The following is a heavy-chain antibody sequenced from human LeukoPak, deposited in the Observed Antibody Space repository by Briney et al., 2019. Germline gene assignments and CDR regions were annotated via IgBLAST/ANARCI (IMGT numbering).Heavy chain of an antibody. J-gene: IGHJ4*02. CDR1: GFTFSDFG. CDR3: ARLTKNAYDSSGGFDY. Sequence: GGSLRLSCAASGFTFSDFGMPWVRQAPGKGLEGVANIKEDGSEKYYVDSVRGRFTISRDNAKNSLYLQMNSLRAEDTAVYYCARLTKNAYDSSGGFDYWGQGTLVTVSS. V-gene: IGHV3-7*01. D-gene: IGHD3-22*01. CDR2: IKEDGSEK.